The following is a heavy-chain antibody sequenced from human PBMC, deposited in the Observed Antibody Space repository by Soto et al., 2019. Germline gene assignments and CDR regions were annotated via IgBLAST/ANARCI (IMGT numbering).Heavy chain of an antibody. D-gene: IGHD6-13*01. CDR3: ALPGSSWYYFDY. CDR1: AFSLSTSGVG. CDR2: ISWDDDK. J-gene: IGHJ4*02. Sequence: QITLKESGPTLVKPTQTLTLTCTFSAFSLSTSGVGVGWIRQPPGKALEWLALISWDDDKRYSPSLKSRLTISQDTSKNQVVLTMTNMAPVDTATYYCALPGSSWYYFDYWGQGTLVTVSS. V-gene: IGHV2-5*02.